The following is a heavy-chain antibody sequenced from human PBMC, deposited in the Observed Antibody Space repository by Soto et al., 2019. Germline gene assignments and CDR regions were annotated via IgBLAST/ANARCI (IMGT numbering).Heavy chain of an antibody. CDR3: ARRDTSGFLRYFDN. J-gene: IGHJ4*02. V-gene: IGHV1-69*06. Sequence: QMQLVQSWAEVKKPGSSVKVSCKASGGTLSSFINYPINWLRQAPGQDLDWMGGIVPNVGTVNYAQKFQGRVTITADKSTGTAYMELSSLRSEDTALYYCARRDTSGFLRYFDNWGQGTLVTVSS. CDR1: GGTLSSFINYP. CDR2: IVPNVGTV. D-gene: IGHD3-3*01.